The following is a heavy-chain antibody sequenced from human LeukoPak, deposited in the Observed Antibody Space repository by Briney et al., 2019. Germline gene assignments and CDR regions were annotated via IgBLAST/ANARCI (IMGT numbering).Heavy chain of an antibody. D-gene: IGHD3-16*02. CDR2: IYYSGST. J-gene: IGHJ5*02. Sequence: SETLSLTCTVSGGSISSYYWSWIRQPPGKGLEWIGYIYYSGSTNYNPSLKSRVTISVDTSKNQFSLKLSSVTAADTAVYYCARVKVDDYVWGSYHVNWFDPWGQGTLVTVSS. CDR1: GGSISSYY. CDR3: ARVKVDDYVWGSYHVNWFDP. V-gene: IGHV4-59*01.